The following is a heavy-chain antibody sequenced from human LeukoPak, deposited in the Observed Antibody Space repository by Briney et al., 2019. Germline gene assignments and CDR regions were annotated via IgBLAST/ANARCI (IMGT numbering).Heavy chain of an antibody. CDR1: GGSISSYY. Sequence: KPSETLSLTCSVSGGSISSYYWSWIRQPPGKGLEWIGYIYYSESTNYNPSLKSRVTISVDTSKNQFSLKLSSVTAADTAVYYCARDHNQYYYGSGVSGGWFDPWGQGTLVTVSS. CDR3: ARDHNQYYYGSGVSGGWFDP. D-gene: IGHD3-10*01. J-gene: IGHJ5*02. CDR2: IYYSEST. V-gene: IGHV4-59*12.